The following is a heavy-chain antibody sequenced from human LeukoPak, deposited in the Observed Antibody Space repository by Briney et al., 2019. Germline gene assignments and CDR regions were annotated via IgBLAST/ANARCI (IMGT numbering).Heavy chain of an antibody. CDR2: INPNSGGT. V-gene: IGHV1-2*02. Sequence: ASVKVSCKASGYTFTGYYMHWVRQAPGQGLEWMGWINPNSGGTNYAQKFQGRVTITRDTSISTAYMELSRLRSDDTAVYYCARDRSPLYSSGWFIDYWGQGTLVTVSS. J-gene: IGHJ4*02. CDR1: GYTFTGYY. D-gene: IGHD6-19*01. CDR3: ARDRSPLYSSGWFIDY.